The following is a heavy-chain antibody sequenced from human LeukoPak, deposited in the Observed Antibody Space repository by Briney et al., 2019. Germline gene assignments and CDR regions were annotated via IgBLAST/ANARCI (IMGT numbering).Heavy chain of an antibody. V-gene: IGHV4-59*01. Sequence: PSETLSLTCTVSGGSISSYYWSWIRQPPGKGLEWIGYIYYSGITNYNPSLKSRVIISVDTSKNQFSLNLTSVTTADTAVYFCARGKAVAGTTPFDYWGQGTLVTVSS. J-gene: IGHJ4*02. CDR3: ARGKAVAGTTPFDY. CDR1: GGSISSYY. CDR2: IYYSGIT. D-gene: IGHD6-19*01.